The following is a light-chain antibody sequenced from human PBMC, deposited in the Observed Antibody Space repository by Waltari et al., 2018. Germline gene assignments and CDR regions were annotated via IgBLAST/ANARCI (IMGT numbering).Light chain of an antibody. V-gene: IGLV2-14*01. J-gene: IGLJ2*01. CDR3: SSYTSSSTSVV. CDR1: SRDLGGSNY. CDR2: DVS. Sequence: QSALTQPASVSGSPGQSITISCTGTSRDLGGSNYVSWYQQHPGKAPKLMSYDVSKRPSGVSNRFSGSKSGNTASLTISGLQAEDEADYYCSSYTSSSTSVVFGGGTKLTVL.